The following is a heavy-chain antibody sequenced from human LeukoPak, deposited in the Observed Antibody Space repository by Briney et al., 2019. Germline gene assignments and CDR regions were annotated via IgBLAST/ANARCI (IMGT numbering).Heavy chain of an antibody. D-gene: IGHD3-10*01. V-gene: IGHV3-7*03. J-gene: IGHJ4*02. CDR1: GFTFSSYW. CDR2: IKRDGSEK. CDR3: ARNSRVRGALD. Sequence: GGSLRLSCAASGFTFSSYWMTWVRQAPGKGLEWVANIKRDGSEKHYVDSVKGRFTISRDNAKNSMFLQMNSLRAEDTAVYYCARNSRVRGALDWGQGTLVTVSS.